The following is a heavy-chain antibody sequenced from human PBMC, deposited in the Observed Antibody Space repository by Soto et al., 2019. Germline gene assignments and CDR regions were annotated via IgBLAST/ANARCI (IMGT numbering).Heavy chain of an antibody. Sequence: SETLSLTCAVYGGSFSGYYWSWIRQPPGKGLEWIGEINHSGSTNYNPSLKSRVTISVDTSKNQFSLKLSSVTAADTAVYYCARGKYKREDIVVVVAATNWFDPWGQGTLVTVSS. J-gene: IGHJ5*02. CDR2: INHSGST. CDR3: ARGKYKREDIVVVVAATNWFDP. D-gene: IGHD2-15*01. CDR1: GGSFSGYY. V-gene: IGHV4-34*01.